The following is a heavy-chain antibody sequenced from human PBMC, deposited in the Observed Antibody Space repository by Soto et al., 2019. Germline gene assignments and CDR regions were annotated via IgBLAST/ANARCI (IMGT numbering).Heavy chain of an antibody. CDR3: AKDTRYFDY. Sequence: GGSLRLSCVASGFTFSSYAMTWVRQAPGKGLEWVSAVRDSGDGTYYADSVKGRVTISRDNSKNTLYLQMNSLRAEDTAVYYCAKDTRYFDYWGQGTLVTVSS. CDR2: VRDSGDGT. J-gene: IGHJ4*02. V-gene: IGHV3-23*01. CDR1: GFTFSSYA. D-gene: IGHD3-3*01.